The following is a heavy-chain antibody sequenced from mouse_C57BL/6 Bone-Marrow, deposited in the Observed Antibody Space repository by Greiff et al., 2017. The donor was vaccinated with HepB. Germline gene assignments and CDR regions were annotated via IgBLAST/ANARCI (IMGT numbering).Heavy chain of an antibody. V-gene: IGHV1-64*01. CDR3: AREADGYYGAY. CDR2: IHPNSGST. CDR1: GYTFTSYW. J-gene: IGHJ3*01. D-gene: IGHD2-3*01. Sequence: QVQLQQPGAELVKPGASVKLSCKASGYTFTSYWMHWVKQRPGQGLEWIGMIHPNSGSTNYNEKFKSKAKLTVDKSSSTAYMQLSSLTSEDSAVYYCAREADGYYGAYWGQGTLVTVSA.